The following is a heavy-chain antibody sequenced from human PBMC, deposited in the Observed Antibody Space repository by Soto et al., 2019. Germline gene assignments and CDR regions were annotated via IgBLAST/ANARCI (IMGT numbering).Heavy chain of an antibody. J-gene: IGHJ4*02. Sequence: QVQLVESGGGVVQPGRSLRLSCAASGFIFSSYAMHWVRQAPGKGLEWVAVISYDGSNKDYADSVKGRFTISRDNSKNTLYLQMNSLRDEDTDEYYCARAGPLRWKDYWGQGTLVTVSS. V-gene: IGHV3-30-3*01. CDR1: GFIFSSYA. D-gene: IGHD4-17*01. CDR2: ISYDGSNK. CDR3: ARAGPLRWKDY.